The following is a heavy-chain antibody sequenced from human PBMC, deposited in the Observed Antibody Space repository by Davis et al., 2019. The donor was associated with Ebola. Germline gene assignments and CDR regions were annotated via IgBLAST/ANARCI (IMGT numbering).Heavy chain of an antibody. J-gene: IGHJ5*02. CDR2: ISAYNGHT. D-gene: IGHD4-17*01. Sequence: AASVKVSCKASGYTFSSYGIIWVRQAPGRGLEWMGWISAYNGHTHYAQKLQDRVTMTTDTSTSTASMELSSLRSDDTAVYYCAKDGGAFLTTVTYNWFDPWGQGTLVTVSS. CDR1: GYTFSSYG. CDR3: AKDGGAFLTTVTYNWFDP. V-gene: IGHV1-18*01.